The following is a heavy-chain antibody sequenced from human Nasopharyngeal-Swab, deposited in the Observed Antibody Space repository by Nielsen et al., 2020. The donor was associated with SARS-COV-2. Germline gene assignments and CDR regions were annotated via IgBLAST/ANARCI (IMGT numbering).Heavy chain of an antibody. CDR2: IRSKAYGGTT. Sequence: WIRQPPGKGLEWVGFIRSKAYGGTTEYAASVKGRFTISRDDSKSIAYLQMNSLKTEDTAVYYCTRSYSSSWYGGYYFDYWGQGILVTVSS. V-gene: IGHV3-49*02. CDR3: TRSYSSSWYGGYYFDY. J-gene: IGHJ4*02. D-gene: IGHD6-13*01.